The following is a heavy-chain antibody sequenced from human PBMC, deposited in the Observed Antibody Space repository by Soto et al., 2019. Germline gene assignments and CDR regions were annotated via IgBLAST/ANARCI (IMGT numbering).Heavy chain of an antibody. D-gene: IGHD2-2*01. J-gene: IGHJ6*02. CDR2: IIPIVGTG. Sequence: QVQLVQSGAEVRKPGSSVTVSCKASGGTFSNYAISWVRQAPGQGLEWMGGIIPIVGTGSYAQKFQGRVTITADEPTTTAYLELSSLRFEDTAVYYCARVVILVPTASTHYYYHMDVCGPGTTVTVSS. CDR3: ARVVILVPTASTHYYYHMDV. CDR1: GGTFSNYA. V-gene: IGHV1-69*01.